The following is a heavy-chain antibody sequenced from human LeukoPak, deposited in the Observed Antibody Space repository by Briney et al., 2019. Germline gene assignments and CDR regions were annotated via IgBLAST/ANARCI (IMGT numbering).Heavy chain of an antibody. D-gene: IGHD3-22*01. Sequence: PGGSLRLSCAASGFTFSSYAMSWVRQAPGKGLEWVSAISGSGGSTYYADSVKGRFTISRDNSKNTLYLQMNSLRAEDTAVYYCAKDVDYYDSSGYYRGDVERYFDYWGQGTLVTVSS. CDR2: ISGSGGST. J-gene: IGHJ4*02. CDR3: AKDVDYYDSSGYYRGDVERYFDY. CDR1: GFTFSSYA. V-gene: IGHV3-23*01.